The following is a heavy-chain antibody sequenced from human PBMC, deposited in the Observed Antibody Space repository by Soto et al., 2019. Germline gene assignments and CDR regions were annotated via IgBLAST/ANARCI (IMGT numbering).Heavy chain of an antibody. V-gene: IGHV4-34*01. CDR2: INHSGST. CDR3: ARSGYYGSGSYYPRNWFDP. Sequence: QVQLQQWGAGLLKPSETLSLTCAVYGGSFSGYYWSWIRQPPGKGLEWIGEINHSGSTNYNPSLKSRVTISGDTSKNQFSLKLSSVTAADTAVYYCARSGYYGSGSYYPRNWFDPWGQGTLVTVSS. CDR1: GGSFSGYY. J-gene: IGHJ5*02. D-gene: IGHD3-10*01.